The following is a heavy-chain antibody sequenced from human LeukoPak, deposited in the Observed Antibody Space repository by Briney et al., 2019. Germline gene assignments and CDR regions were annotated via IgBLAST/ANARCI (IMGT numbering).Heavy chain of an antibody. CDR3: ASLSMGSSRLEGVHYFDY. Sequence: PSETLSLTCTVSGGSISSSSYYWGWIRQPPGKGLEWIGSIYYSGSTYYNPSLKSRVTISVDTSKNQFSLKLSSVTAADTAVYYCASLSMGSSRLEGVHYFDYWGQGTLVTVSS. D-gene: IGHD6-13*01. J-gene: IGHJ4*02. CDR1: GGSISSSSYY. CDR2: IYYSGST. V-gene: IGHV4-39*01.